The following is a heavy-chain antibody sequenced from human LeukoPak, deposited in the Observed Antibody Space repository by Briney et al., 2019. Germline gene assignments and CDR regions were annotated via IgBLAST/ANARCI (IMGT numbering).Heavy chain of an antibody. D-gene: IGHD3-22*01. CDR3: ARTYYYDSSGPPYYYGMDV. J-gene: IGHJ6*02. CDR1: GYSFTNYW. V-gene: IGHV5-51*01. Sequence: GESLKISCKGSGYSFTNYWIAWVRQMPGKGLEWMGVTYPGDSDSRYSPSFQGQVTISVDKSISTAYLQWNSLKASDTAMYYCARTYYYDSSGPPYYYGMDVWGQGTTVTVSS. CDR2: TYPGDSDS.